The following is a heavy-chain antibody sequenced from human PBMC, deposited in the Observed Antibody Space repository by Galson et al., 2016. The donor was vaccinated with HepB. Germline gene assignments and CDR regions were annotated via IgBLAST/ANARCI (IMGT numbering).Heavy chain of an antibody. D-gene: IGHD3/OR15-3a*01. J-gene: IGHJ4*02. CDR2: MNHRGST. CDR3: ARYGSWTGFDY. Sequence: SETLSLTCAVYSESFTGNYWSWIRQPPGKGLEWIGEMNHRGSTNYNPSLRSRVTLSVDTSKSHFSLNLSSVTAADTAVYFCARYGSWTGFDYWGQGTLVTVSS. CDR1: SESFTGNY. V-gene: IGHV4-34*10.